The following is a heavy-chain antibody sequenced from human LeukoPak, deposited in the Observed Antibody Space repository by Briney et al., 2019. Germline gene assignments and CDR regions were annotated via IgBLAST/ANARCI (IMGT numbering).Heavy chain of an antibody. J-gene: IGHJ4*02. D-gene: IGHD3-10*01. CDR3: ARGITMAN. CDR2: IRNKADGYTT. Sequence: GVSLRLSCVASGFTFSPHYMDWVRQSPGQGLEWVGLIRNKADGYTTIYAASVKGRFTISRDDAKNSLYLQMNSLRAEDTAVYYCARGITMANWGQGTLVTVSS. CDR1: GFTFSPHY. V-gene: IGHV3-72*01.